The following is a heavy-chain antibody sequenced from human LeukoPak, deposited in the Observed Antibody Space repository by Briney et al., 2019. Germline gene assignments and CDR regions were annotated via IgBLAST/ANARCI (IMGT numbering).Heavy chain of an antibody. D-gene: IGHD2-2*01. V-gene: IGHV3-74*01. J-gene: IGHJ4*02. Sequence: GESLKISCAASGFTSFSNYWIHWVRQAPGKGLVWVSRIKGDGSGTIYADSVKGRFTISRDNARNTVYLQMNSLRVEDTAVYYCARDRNYQLSPPWGQGTLVTVSS. CDR1: GFTSFSNYW. CDR2: IKGDGSGT. CDR3: ARDRNYQLSPP.